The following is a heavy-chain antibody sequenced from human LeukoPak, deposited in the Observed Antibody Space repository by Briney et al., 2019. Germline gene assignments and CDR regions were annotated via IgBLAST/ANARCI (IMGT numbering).Heavy chain of an antibody. V-gene: IGHV4-34*01. CDR1: GGSFSGYY. Sequence: PSETLSLTCAVYGGSFSGYYWSWIRQPPGKGLEWIGEINHSGSTNYNPSLKSRVTISVDTSKNQFSPKLSSVTAADTAVYYCARGRTCSSSWYLTTTGQQLVPYYYYGMDVWGQGTTVTVSS. D-gene: IGHD6-13*01. CDR2: INHSGST. CDR3: ARGRTCSSSWYLTTTGQQLVPYYYYGMDV. J-gene: IGHJ6*02.